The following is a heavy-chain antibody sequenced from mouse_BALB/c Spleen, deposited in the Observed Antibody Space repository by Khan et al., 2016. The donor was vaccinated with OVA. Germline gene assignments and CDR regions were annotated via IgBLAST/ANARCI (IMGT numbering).Heavy chain of an antibody. CDR1: GYTFINYW. CDR2: INPSTGHT. Sequence: QIQLVQSGAELAKPGASVKMSCKASGYTFINYWILWVKQRPGQGLEWIGYINPSTGHTEYNQNFKDKATLTADKSSSTAYMQLSSLTSEDSAVYYCARRGLRWDFDYWGKGTTLTVSS. V-gene: IGHV1-7*01. J-gene: IGHJ2*01. CDR3: ARRGLRWDFDY. D-gene: IGHD1-1*01.